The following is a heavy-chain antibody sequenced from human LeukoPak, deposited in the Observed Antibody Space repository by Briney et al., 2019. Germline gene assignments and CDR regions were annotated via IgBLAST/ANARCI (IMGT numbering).Heavy chain of an antibody. CDR2: MNPNSGNT. CDR1: GYTFTSYD. CDR3: ARGSWYNGKGGDSYYYMDV. D-gene: IGHD1-14*01. J-gene: IGHJ6*03. Sequence: ASVKVSCKASGYTFTSYDINWVRQATGQGLEWMGWMNPNSGNTGYAQKFQGRVTVTRNTSISTAYMELSSLRSEDTAVYYCARGSWYNGKGGDSYYYMDVWGKGTTVTVSS. V-gene: IGHV1-8*01.